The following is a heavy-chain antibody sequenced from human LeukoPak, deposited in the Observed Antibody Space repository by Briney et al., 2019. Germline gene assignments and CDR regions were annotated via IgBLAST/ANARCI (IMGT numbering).Heavy chain of an antibody. CDR3: ARDVRGYNILDC. V-gene: IGHV4-31*03. J-gene: IGHJ4*02. Sequence: SETLSLTCTLSGDSITNGPYYWSWIRQYPGAGLEWIGYIYSSGSTYYNPSLKSRLSISLDTSKNQFSLNVSSVTAADTAIYYCARDVRGYNILDCWGQGTLVTVSS. CDR2: IYSSGST. CDR1: GDSITNGPYY. D-gene: IGHD3-3*01.